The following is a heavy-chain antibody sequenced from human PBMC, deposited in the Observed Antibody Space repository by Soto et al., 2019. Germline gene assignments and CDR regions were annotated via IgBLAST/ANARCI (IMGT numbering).Heavy chain of an antibody. J-gene: IGHJ6*03. CDR2: ISAYNGNT. CDR3: ACFPRLDCGYGDYYYMDV. V-gene: IGHV1-18*01. Sequence: GASVKVSCKASGYTFTSYGISWVRQAPGQGLEWMGWISAYNGNTNYAQKLQGRVTMTTDTSTSTAYMEMRSLRSDDTAEYYCACFPRLDCGYGDYYYMDVWGKGTTVTVSS. D-gene: IGHD5-12*01. CDR1: GYTFTSYG.